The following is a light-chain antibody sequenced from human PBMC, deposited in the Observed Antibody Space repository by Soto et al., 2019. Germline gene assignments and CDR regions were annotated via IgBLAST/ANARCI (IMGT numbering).Light chain of an antibody. CDR2: DAS. V-gene: IGKV3-11*01. Sequence: EVVLTQSPATLSLSPGERATLSCRASESIGNYLAWYQQKLGQAPKLLIYDASHRAIGIPGRFSGDGSGTDFPLTFSSLEPEDFAVYYCQWRSDWPPRLTFGGGTKVEIK. CDR3: QWRSDWPPRLT. CDR1: ESIGNY. J-gene: IGKJ4*01.